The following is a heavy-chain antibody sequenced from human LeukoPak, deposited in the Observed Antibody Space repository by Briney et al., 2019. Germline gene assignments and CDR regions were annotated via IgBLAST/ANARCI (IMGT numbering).Heavy chain of an antibody. Sequence: PGGSLRLSCAASGVIFSSYAMSWVRQAPGEGLEWVSAISGSGGGTYYADSSKGRFTIVRDNAKNTLYLQMNSLRAEDAAVYYCANHKRVVVVTVIDYWGQGTLVTVSS. J-gene: IGHJ4*02. D-gene: IGHD3-22*01. CDR3: ANHKRVVVVTVIDY. V-gene: IGHV3-23*01. CDR1: GVIFSSYA. CDR2: ISGSGGGT.